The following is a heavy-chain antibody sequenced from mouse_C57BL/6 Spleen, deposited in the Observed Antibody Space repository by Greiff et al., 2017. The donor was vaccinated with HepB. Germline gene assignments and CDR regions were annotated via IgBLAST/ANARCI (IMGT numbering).Heavy chain of an antibody. CDR2: IDPSDSYT. D-gene: IGHD1-1*01. CDR3: ARSGRGYGSSMAWFAY. Sequence: VQLQQPGAELVMPGASVKLSCKASGYTFTSYWMHWVKQRPGQGLEWIGEIDPSDSYTNYNQKFKGKSTLTVDKSSSTAYMQLSSLTSEDSAVYYCARSGRGYGSSMAWFAYWGQGTLVTVSA. J-gene: IGHJ3*01. V-gene: IGHV1-69*01. CDR1: GYTFTSYW.